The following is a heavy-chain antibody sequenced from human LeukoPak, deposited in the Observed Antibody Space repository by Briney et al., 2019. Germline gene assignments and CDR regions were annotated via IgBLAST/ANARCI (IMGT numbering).Heavy chain of an antibody. J-gene: IGHJ4*02. D-gene: IGHD6-19*01. Sequence: GESLQISSRASCHSFPSYWIGRVRQMPGKGLEWMGIIYPGDSDTRYSPSFQGLVTFSADKSISTAYLQWSSLKASDTAMYYCARLTQGSGWVLDYWGQGTLVTVSS. CDR3: ARLTQGSGWVLDY. V-gene: IGHV5-51*01. CDR1: CHSFPSYW. CDR2: IYPGDSDT.